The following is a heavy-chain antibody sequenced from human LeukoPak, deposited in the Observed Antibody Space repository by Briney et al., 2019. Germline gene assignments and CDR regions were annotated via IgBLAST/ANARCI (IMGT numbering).Heavy chain of an antibody. V-gene: IGHV4-39*01. D-gene: IGHD2-2*01. CDR1: GGSISSSSYY. CDR3: ARRYCSSTSCYQFDY. Sequence: PSETLSLTCTVSGGSISSSSYYWGWIRQPPGKRLEWIGSIHYSGSTYYNPSLKSRVTISVDTSKNQFSLKLSSVTAADTAVYYCARRYCSSTSCYQFDYWGQGILVTVSS. CDR2: IHYSGST. J-gene: IGHJ4*02.